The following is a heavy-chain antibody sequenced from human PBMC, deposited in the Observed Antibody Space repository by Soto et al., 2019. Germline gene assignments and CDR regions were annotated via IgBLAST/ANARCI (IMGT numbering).Heavy chain of an antibody. CDR2: ISAYNGNT. CDR3: ARLDTAMVYFDF. D-gene: IGHD5-18*01. Sequence: ASVKVSCKASGYTFTSYGISWVRQAPGQGLEWMGWISAYNGNTNYAQKLQGRVTMTTDTSTSTAYMELRSLRSDDTVVYYCARLDTAMVYFDFWGQGTLVTVSS. CDR1: GYTFTSYG. J-gene: IGHJ4*02. V-gene: IGHV1-18*01.